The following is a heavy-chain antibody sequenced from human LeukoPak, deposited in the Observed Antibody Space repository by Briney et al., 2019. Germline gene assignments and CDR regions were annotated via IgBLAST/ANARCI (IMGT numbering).Heavy chain of an antibody. J-gene: IGHJ4*02. CDR3: ARDVNYYDSSGYHQGGYYFDY. CDR1: GFTFSSYG. D-gene: IGHD3-22*01. CDR2: IWYDGSNK. Sequence: PGGSLRLSCAASGFTFSSYGMHWVRQAPGKGLEWVAVIWYDGSNKHYADSVKGRFTISRDNSKNTLYLQMNSLRAEDTAVYYCARDVNYYDSSGYHQGGYYFDYWGQGTLVTVSS. V-gene: IGHV3-33*01.